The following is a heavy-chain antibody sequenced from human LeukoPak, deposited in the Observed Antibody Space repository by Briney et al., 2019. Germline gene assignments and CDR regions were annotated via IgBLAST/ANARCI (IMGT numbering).Heavy chain of an antibody. CDR1: GFTFSSYW. D-gene: IGHD4-17*01. CDR3: ARASTTVPNLLDN. Sequence: GGSLRLSCVASGFTFSSYWMHWVRQAPGKGRVWVSRINGDASSTTYADSVKGRFTISRDNAKNTVYLQMNSLRVEDTAVYYCARASTTVPNLLDNWGQGTLVTVSS. CDR2: INGDASST. J-gene: IGHJ4*02. V-gene: IGHV3-74*01.